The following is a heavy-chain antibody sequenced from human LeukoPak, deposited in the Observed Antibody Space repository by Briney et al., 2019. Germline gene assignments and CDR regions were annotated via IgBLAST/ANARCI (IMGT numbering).Heavy chain of an antibody. CDR1: GGSFSGYY. CDR3: ARGPGIAAAGNFDD. J-gene: IGHJ4*02. Sequence: SETLSLTCAVYGGSFSGYYWSWIRQPPGKGLEWIGEINHSGSTNYNPSLKSRVTISVDTSKNQFSLKLSSVTAADTAVYYCARGPGIAAAGNFDDWGQGTLVTVSS. D-gene: IGHD6-13*01. V-gene: IGHV4-34*01. CDR2: INHSGST.